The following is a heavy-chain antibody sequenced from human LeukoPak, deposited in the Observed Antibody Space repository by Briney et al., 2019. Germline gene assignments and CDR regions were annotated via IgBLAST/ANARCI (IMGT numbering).Heavy chain of an antibody. D-gene: IGHD1-7*01. J-gene: IGHJ4*02. V-gene: IGHV1-69*04. CDR1: GGTFSSYA. CDR2: IIPILGIA. Sequence: SVKVSCKASGGTFSSYAISWVRQAPGQGLEWMGRIIPILGIANYAQKFQGRVTITADKSTSTAYMELSSLRSEDTAVYYCARRLILELGEGFDYWGQGTLVTVSS. CDR3: ARRLILELGEGFDY.